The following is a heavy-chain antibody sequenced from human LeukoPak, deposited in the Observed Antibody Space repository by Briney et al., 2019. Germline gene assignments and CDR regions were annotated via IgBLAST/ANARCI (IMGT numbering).Heavy chain of an antibody. J-gene: IGHJ4*02. D-gene: IGHD1-26*01. CDR2: IYYSGST. Sequence: SETLSLTCTVSGGSISSYYWSWIRQPPGKGLEWIGYIYYSGSTNYNPSLKSRVTVSVDTSKNQFSLKLSSVTAADTAVYYCARGLGGSYRGPRAIDYWGQGTLVTVSS. V-gene: IGHV4-59*12. CDR3: ARGLGGSYRGPRAIDY. CDR1: GGSISSYY.